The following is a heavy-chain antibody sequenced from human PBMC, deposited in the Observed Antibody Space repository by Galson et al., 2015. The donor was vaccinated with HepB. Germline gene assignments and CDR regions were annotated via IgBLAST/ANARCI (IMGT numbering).Heavy chain of an antibody. Sequence: SLRLSCAASGFTFSGYSMNWVRQAPGEGLEWVALISYDGSNKYYVDSVKGRFTISRDISKNTLYLQMNSLRPEDTAVYYCAKDSFGSGSYYNDRLWDWGQGTLVIVSS. CDR2: ISYDGSNK. CDR1: GFTFSGYS. V-gene: IGHV3-30*18. CDR3: AKDSFGSGSYYNDRLWD. J-gene: IGHJ4*02. D-gene: IGHD3-10*01.